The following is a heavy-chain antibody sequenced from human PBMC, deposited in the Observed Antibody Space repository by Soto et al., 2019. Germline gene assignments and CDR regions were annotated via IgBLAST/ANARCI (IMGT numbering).Heavy chain of an antibody. D-gene: IGHD3-3*01. CDR2: INSDGSST. Sequence: GGSLRLSCAASGFTFSSYWMHWVRQAPGKGLVWVSRINSDGSSTSYADSVKGRFTISRDNAKNTLYLQMNSLRAEDTAVYYCARDQDYDFWSGYYWARADYYGMDGWGQGTTVTVSS. V-gene: IGHV3-74*01. CDR3: ARDQDYDFWSGYYWARADYYGMDG. CDR1: GFTFSSYW. J-gene: IGHJ6*02.